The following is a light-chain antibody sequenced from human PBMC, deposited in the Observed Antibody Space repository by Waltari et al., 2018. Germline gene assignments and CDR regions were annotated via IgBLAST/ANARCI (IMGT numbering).Light chain of an antibody. CDR1: QSISSY. CDR2: AAS. V-gene: IGKV1-39*01. Sequence: DIQITQSPSSLSASLGDRVTITCRTSQSISSYLDWYQQKPGVAPKLLIYAASSLRNGVPSRFSGSGSGTDFSLTISSLQPEDFATYYCQQANSFPYTFGQGTKLEI. J-gene: IGKJ2*01. CDR3: QQANSFPYT.